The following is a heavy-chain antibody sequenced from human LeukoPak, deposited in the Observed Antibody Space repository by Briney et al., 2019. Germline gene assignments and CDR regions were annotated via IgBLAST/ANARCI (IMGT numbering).Heavy chain of an antibody. D-gene: IGHD2-15*01. CDR2: TYHSEST. Sequence: SETLSLTCAVYGGSFSGYYWSWIRQSPGKGLEWIGETYHSESTNYNPSLKSRVTISLDTSKNQFSLKLSSVTAADTAVYYCARGRRIVVVLGATRAHRDYYMDVWGKGTTVTVSS. CDR1: GGSFSGYY. CDR3: ARGRRIVVVLGATRAHRDYYMDV. J-gene: IGHJ6*03. V-gene: IGHV4-34*01.